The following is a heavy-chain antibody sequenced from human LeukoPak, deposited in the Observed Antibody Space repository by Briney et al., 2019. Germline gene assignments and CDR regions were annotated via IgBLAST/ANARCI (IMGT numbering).Heavy chain of an antibody. CDR3: ARRRSLDY. V-gene: IGHV3-9*03. Sequence: GGSLRLSCAASGFTFDDYAMHWVRQAPGKGLEWVSGISWNSGSIGYADSVKGRFTISRDNAKNSLYLQMNSLRAEDMALYYCARRRSLDYWGQGTLVTVSS. CDR1: GFTFDDYA. J-gene: IGHJ4*02. CDR2: ISWNSGSI.